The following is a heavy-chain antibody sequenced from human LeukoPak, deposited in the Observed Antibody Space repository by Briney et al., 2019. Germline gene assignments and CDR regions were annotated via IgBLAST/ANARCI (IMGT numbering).Heavy chain of an antibody. CDR1: GGSISHYY. V-gene: IGHV4-4*07. J-gene: IGHJ5*02. CDR2: IYATGST. D-gene: IGHD3-3*01. Sequence: SETLSLTCTVSGGSISHYYWTWIRQPAGKGLEWIGRIYATGSTKYNPSLKSRVTMSVDTSKNQFSLKLNSVTAADTAVYYCVRSRVVILNWFDPWGQGTLVTVSS. CDR3: VRSRVVILNWFDP.